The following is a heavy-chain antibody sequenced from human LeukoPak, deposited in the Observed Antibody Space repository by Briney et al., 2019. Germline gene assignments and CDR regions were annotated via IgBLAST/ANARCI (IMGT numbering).Heavy chain of an antibody. CDR1: GGSISSGGYY. CDR2: IYHSGST. D-gene: IGHD2-2*02. J-gene: IGHJ4*02. Sequence: PSETLSLTCTVSGGSISSGGYYWSWIRQPPGKGLEWIGYIYHSGSTYYNPSLKSRVTISVDRSKNQFSLKLSSVTAADTAVYYCAREPFGYCSSTSCYTTDYWGQGTLVTVSS. V-gene: IGHV4-30-2*01. CDR3: AREPFGYCSSTSCYTTDY.